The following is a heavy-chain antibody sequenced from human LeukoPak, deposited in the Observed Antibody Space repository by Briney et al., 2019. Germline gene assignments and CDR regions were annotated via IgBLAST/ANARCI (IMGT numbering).Heavy chain of an antibody. J-gene: IGHJ4*02. CDR2: ISYDGSSK. CDR3: AKGVSYSSGWYFLDY. CDR1: GFTFSNYG. Sequence: PGGSLRLSCAASGFTFSNYGMHWVRQAPGKGLEWVAVISYDGSSKYYADSVKGRFTISRDNSKNTLYLQMSSLRAEDKAVYYCAKGVSYSSGWYFLDYWGQGTLVTVSS. V-gene: IGHV3-30*18. D-gene: IGHD6-19*01.